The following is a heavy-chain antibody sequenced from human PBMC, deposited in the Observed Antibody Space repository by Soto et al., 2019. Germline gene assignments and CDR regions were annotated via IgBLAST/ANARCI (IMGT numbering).Heavy chain of an antibody. CDR1: GFTFSSYS. J-gene: IGHJ6*03. Sequence: GGSLRLSCAASGFTFSSYSMNWVRQAPGKGLEWVSYISSSSSTIYYADSVKGRFTISRDNAKNSLYLQMNSLRAEDTAVYYCARGGQQWLVRQYYYYMDVWGKGTTVTVSS. CDR3: ARGGQQWLVRQYYYYMDV. CDR2: ISSSSSTI. V-gene: IGHV3-48*01. D-gene: IGHD6-19*01.